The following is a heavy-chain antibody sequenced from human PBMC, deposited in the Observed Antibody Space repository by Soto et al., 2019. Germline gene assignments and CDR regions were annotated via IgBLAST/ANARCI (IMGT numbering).Heavy chain of an antibody. CDR3: VVAAQPYYFDY. V-gene: IGHV4-59*01. Sequence: SETLSLTCTVSGGSISSYYWSWIRQPPGKGLEWIGYIYYSGSTNYNPSLKSRVTISVDTSKNQFSLELRSLRSDDTAVYYCVVAAQPYYFDYWGQGTLVTVSS. D-gene: IGHD2-15*01. CDR1: GGSISSYY. J-gene: IGHJ4*02. CDR2: IYYSGST.